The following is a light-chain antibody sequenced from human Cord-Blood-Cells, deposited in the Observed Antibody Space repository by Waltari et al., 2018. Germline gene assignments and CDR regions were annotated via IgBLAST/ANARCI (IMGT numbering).Light chain of an antibody. J-gene: IGLJ2*01. CDR1: SSDVGGYNY. CDR3: SSYAGSNNFVV. Sequence: HSALTQPPSASGSPGQTVTISCTGTSSDVGGYNYVSWYPQHPGKAPKLMIYEVSKRPSGVPDRFSGSKSGNTASLTVSGLQAEDEADYYCSSYAGSNNFVVFGGGTKLTVL. V-gene: IGLV2-8*01. CDR2: EVS.